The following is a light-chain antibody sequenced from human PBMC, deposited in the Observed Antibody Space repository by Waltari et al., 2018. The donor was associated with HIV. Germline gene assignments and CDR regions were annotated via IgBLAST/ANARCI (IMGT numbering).Light chain of an antibody. CDR2: GAS. V-gene: IGKV3-20*01. CDR1: QSVTSSF. CDR3: QQYGSSPLT. Sequence: EIVLTQSPGTLSLSPGDRATISCRASQSVTSSFLSWYQQKPGQAPRLLIYGASSRATGIPDRFSGGGSGTDFTLTISRLEPEYFAVYYCQQYGSSPLTFGGGTKVDIK. J-gene: IGKJ4*01.